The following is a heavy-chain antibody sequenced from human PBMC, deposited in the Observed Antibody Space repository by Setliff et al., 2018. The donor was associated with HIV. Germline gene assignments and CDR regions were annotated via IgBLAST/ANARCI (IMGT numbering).Heavy chain of an antibody. Sequence: PSETLSLTCTVSGGSINSGGYYWVWIRQPALKGLEWIGRIYTSGLTNYNPSLKSRATISVDTSKNQVSLKLSSVTASDTAVYYCARARYIVIRGDAGMDVWGPGTTVTVSS. CDR3: ARARYIVIRGDAGMDV. D-gene: IGHD3-10*01. J-gene: IGHJ6*02. CDR1: GGSINSGGYY. CDR2: IYTSGLT. V-gene: IGHV4-61*02.